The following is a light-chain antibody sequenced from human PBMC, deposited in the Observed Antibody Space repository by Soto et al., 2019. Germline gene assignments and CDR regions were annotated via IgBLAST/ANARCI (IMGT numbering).Light chain of an antibody. Sequence: DIVLTQSPGTLSLSPGERATLSCRASQSVSSSNLAWYQQKPAQAPRLLIYAASRRAPGIPERFSGSGSGTDFTLTISRLQPEDFAVSYCQQYLTSPKTFGQGTKVEIK. CDR2: AAS. CDR1: QSVSSSN. CDR3: QQYLTSPKT. J-gene: IGKJ1*01. V-gene: IGKV3-20*01.